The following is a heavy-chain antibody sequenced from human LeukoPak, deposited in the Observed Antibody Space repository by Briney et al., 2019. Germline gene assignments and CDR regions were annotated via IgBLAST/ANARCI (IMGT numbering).Heavy chain of an antibody. CDR3: ARSDYSDYYMDV. Sequence: SETLSLTCAVYGGSFSGYYWSWIRQPPGKGLEWIGEINHSGSTNYNPSLKSRVTISVDTSKNQFSLQLNSVTPEDTAVYYCARSDYSDYYMDVWGKGTTVTVSS. V-gene: IGHV4-34*01. CDR2: INHSGST. J-gene: IGHJ6*03. D-gene: IGHD3-10*01. CDR1: GGSFSGYY.